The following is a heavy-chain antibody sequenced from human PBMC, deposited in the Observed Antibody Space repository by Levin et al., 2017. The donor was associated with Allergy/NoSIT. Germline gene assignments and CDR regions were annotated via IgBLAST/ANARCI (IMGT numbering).Heavy chain of an antibody. CDR1: GGSISSGGYS. CDR3: ARVAGYSYGYYFDY. V-gene: IGHV4-30-2*01. J-gene: IGHJ4*02. D-gene: IGHD5-18*01. Sequence: SQTLSLTCAVSGGSISSGGYSWSWIRQPPGKGLEWIGNIYLSGSTYYNPSLKSRVTISVDRTKNQFSLNLSSVTAADTAVYYCARVAGYSYGYYFDYWGQGTLVTVSS. CDR2: IYLSGST.